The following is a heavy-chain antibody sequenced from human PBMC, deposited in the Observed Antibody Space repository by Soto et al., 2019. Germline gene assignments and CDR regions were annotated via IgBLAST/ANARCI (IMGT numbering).Heavy chain of an antibody. CDR1: GGSISSGGYY. V-gene: IGHV4-31*03. D-gene: IGHD5-18*01. CDR2: IYYSGST. Sequence: SETLSLTCTVSGGSISSGGYYWSWIRQRPGKGLEWIGYIYYSGSTYYNPSLKSRVTISVDTSKNQFSLKLSSVTAADTAVYYCARDLGYSYPNWFDPWGQGTLVTVSS. J-gene: IGHJ5*02. CDR3: ARDLGYSYPNWFDP.